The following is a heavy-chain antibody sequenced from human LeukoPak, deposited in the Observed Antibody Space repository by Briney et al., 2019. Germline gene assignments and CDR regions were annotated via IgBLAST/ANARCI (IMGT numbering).Heavy chain of an antibody. CDR3: ARGNISGWYDWFDP. CDR1: GYTFTGYF. CDR2: INPNSGNP. D-gene: IGHD6-19*01. Sequence: ASVKVSCKASGYTFTGYFIHWVRQAPGQGLEWMGWINPNSGNPNYAESFRGRVTMTRDTSISTAYMELSRLTFDDMAMYYCARGNISGWYDWFDPWGQGTLVTVSS. J-gene: IGHJ5*02. V-gene: IGHV1-2*02.